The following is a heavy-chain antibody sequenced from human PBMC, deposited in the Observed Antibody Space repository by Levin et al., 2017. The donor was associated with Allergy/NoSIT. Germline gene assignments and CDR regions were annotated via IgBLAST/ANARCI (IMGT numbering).Heavy chain of an antibody. CDR1: GGSVSSGSYY. Sequence: SETLSLTCTVSGGSVSSGSYYWSWIRQPPGKGLEWIGYIYYSGSTNYNPSLKSRVTISVDTSKNQFSLKLSSVTAADTAVYYCARESINWNSPYYYYYYMDVWGKGTTVTVSS. CDR3: ARESINWNSPYYYYYYMDV. J-gene: IGHJ6*03. D-gene: IGHD1-7*01. V-gene: IGHV4-61*01. CDR2: IYYSGST.